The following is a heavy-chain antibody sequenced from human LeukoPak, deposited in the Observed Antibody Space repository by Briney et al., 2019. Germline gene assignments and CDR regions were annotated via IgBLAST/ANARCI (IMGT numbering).Heavy chain of an antibody. CDR2: INPNSGGT. CDR3: ARAPSSGWTTYYYMDV. J-gene: IGHJ6*03. V-gene: IGHV1-2*02. CDR1: GYPFTSYY. D-gene: IGHD6-19*01. Sequence: ASVKVSCKASGYPFTSYYMHWVRQAPGQGLEWMGWINPNSGGTNYAQKFQGRVTMTRDTSISTAYMELSRLRSDDTAVYYCARAPSSGWTTYYYMDVWGKGTTVTISS.